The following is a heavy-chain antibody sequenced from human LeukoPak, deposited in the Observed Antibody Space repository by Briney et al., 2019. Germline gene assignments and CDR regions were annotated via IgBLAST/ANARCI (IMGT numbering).Heavy chain of an antibody. D-gene: IGHD3-22*01. J-gene: IGHJ4*02. CDR2: IYYSGST. CDR1: GGSISSGGYY. V-gene: IGHV4-31*03. Sequence: SETLSLTCTVSGGSISSGGYYWSWIRQHPGKGLEWIGYIYYSGSTYYNPSLKSRVTISVDTSKNQFSLKLSSVTAADTAVYYCARVGYYDSSGYYGLSFDHWGQGTLVTVSS. CDR3: ARVGYYDSSGYYGLSFDH.